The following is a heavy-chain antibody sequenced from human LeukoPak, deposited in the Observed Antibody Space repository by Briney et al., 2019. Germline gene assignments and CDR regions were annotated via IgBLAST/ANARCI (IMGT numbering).Heavy chain of an antibody. CDR1: GSHFTTYW. D-gene: IGHD1-26*01. CDR3: ARFMYSGSYSAF. V-gene: IGHV5-51*01. J-gene: IGHJ4*02. CDR2: IYPRDFDT. Sequence: GGSLEISFQASGSHFTTYWSGWVGRPPGKGLGWMGIIYPRDFDTRYNPCCKGQVTISADKASTTAYLQWSSLKASDSAMYFCARFMYSGSYSAFWGQGTLVTVSS.